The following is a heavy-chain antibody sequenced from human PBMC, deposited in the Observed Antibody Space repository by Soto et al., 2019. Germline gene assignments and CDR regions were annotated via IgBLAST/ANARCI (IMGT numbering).Heavy chain of an antibody. CDR3: ASFWYCSGGSCSRFDP. Sequence: GASVKVSCKASGYTFTNYYMHWVRQAPGQGLEWMGIIKPTGGETTYAQKFLGRATMTRDTSTGTLYMELSSLRSEDTAVYYCASFWYCSGGSCSRFDPWGLGTLVTVSS. CDR2: IKPTGGET. CDR1: GYTFTNYY. J-gene: IGHJ5*02. V-gene: IGHV1-46*01. D-gene: IGHD2-15*01.